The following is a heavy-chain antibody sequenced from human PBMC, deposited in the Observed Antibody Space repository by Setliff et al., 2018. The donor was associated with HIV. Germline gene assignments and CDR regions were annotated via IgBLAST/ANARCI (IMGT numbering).Heavy chain of an antibody. D-gene: IGHD1-26*01. CDR1: GFSFRDAW. Sequence: PGGSLRLSCVGSGFSFRDAWMIWVRQSPGKGLEWVGRIKTRVDGGAVDYAPPVKGRFTISREDSTDTLYLEMNSLRTEDTAVYFCARVYCRHSCLVESYMDVWGKGTTVTVSS. V-gene: IGHV3-15*01. CDR3: ARVYCRHSCLVESYMDV. J-gene: IGHJ6*03. CDR2: IKTRVDGGAV.